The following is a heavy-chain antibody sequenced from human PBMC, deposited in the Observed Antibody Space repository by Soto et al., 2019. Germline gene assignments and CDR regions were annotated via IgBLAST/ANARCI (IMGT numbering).Heavy chain of an antibody. CDR2: IIPIFGTA. V-gene: IGHV1-69*12. CDR3: ARSRLPHSELYYYYGMDV. CDR1: GGTFSSYA. Sequence: QVQLVQSGAEVKKPGSSVKVSCKASGGTFSSYAISWVRQAPGQGLEWMGGIIPIFGTANYAQKFQGRVTITADESTSTAYMELSSLRSEDTAVYYCARSRLPHSELYYYYGMDVWGQGTTVTVSS. D-gene: IGHD1-1*01. J-gene: IGHJ6*02.